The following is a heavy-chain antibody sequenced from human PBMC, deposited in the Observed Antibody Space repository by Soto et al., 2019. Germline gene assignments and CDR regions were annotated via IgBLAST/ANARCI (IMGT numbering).Heavy chain of an antibody. CDR3: ARSSAYNWNYGWFDP. CDR2: ISSSSSTI. Sequence: GGSLRPSCAASGFTFSSYSMNWVRQAPGKGLEWVSYISSSSSTIYYADSVKGRFTISRDNAKNSLYLQMNSLRDEDTAVYYCARSSAYNWNYGWFDPWGQGTLVTVSS. CDR1: GFTFSSYS. D-gene: IGHD1-7*01. V-gene: IGHV3-48*02. J-gene: IGHJ5*02.